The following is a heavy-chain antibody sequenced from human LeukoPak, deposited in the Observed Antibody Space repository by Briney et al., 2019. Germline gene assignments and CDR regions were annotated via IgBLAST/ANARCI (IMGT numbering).Heavy chain of an antibody. CDR3: ARSGYRFDAFDI. V-gene: IGHV4-31*03. Sequence: SETLSLTCTVSGGSISSGGYYWSWIRQHPGKGLEWIGYIYYSGSTYYNPSLKSRVTISVDTSKNQFSPKLSSVTAADTAVYYCARSGYRFDAFDIWGQGTMVTVSS. J-gene: IGHJ3*02. CDR1: GGSISSGGYY. CDR2: IYYSGST. D-gene: IGHD3-22*01.